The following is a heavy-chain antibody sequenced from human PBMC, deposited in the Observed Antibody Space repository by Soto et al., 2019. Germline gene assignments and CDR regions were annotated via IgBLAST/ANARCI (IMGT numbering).Heavy chain of an antibody. J-gene: IGHJ4*02. CDR2: ISDHNGNT. CDR3: ARGRYGDY. CDR1: GYAFTTYG. V-gene: IGHV1-18*01. Sequence: QVHLVQSGAEVKKPGASVKVSCKGSGYAFTTYGITWVRQAPGQGLEWMGWISDHNGNTNYAQKLQGRVTVTRDTSPSTAYMELRSLRSDVRAVYYCARGRYGDYWGQGALVTVSS. D-gene: IGHD1-1*01.